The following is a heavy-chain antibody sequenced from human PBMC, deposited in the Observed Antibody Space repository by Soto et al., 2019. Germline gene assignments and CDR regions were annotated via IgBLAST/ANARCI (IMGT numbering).Heavy chain of an antibody. D-gene: IGHD5-12*01. CDR1: GGSISSGGYY. CDR3: ARGTRDGYNPSLDY. CDR2: IYYSGST. Sequence: QVQLQESGPGLVKPSQTLSLTCTVSGGSISSGGYYWSWIRQHPGKGLEWIGYIYYSGSTYFNPSLKSRVTIAVDSSKNQLSRRLSSVTAADTAVYYCARGTRDGYNPSLDYWGQGTLVTVSS. V-gene: IGHV4-31*03. J-gene: IGHJ4*02.